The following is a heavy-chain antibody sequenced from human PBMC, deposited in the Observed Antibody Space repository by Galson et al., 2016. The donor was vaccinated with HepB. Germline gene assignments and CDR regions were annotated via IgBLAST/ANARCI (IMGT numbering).Heavy chain of an antibody. CDR1: GFTFSSYE. V-gene: IGHV3-48*03. J-gene: IGHJ6*02. Sequence: SLRLSCAASGFTFSSYEMNWVRQAPGKGLEWVSYISSSGSTIYYADSVKGRFTISRDNAKNSLYLQMNSLRAEDTAVYYCARDYEVVINYGMDVGGQGTTVTVSS. CDR2: ISSSGSTI. CDR3: ARDYEVVINYGMDV. D-gene: IGHD4-23*01.